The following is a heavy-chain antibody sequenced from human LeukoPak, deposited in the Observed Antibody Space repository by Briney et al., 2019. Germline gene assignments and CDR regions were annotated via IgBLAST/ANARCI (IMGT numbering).Heavy chain of an antibody. CDR2: IYYSEST. D-gene: IGHD3-10*01. J-gene: IGHJ4*02. V-gene: IGHV4-39*07. Sequence: SETLSLTCTVSGGSISSSTYYWGWIRQPPGKGLEWIGSIYYSESTYYNPSLKSRVTISVDTSKNQFSLKLSSVTAADTAVYYCARSEETFSYGSGNYYSFDSWGQGTLVTVSS. CDR3: ARSEETFSYGSGNYYSFDS. CDR1: GGSISSSTYY.